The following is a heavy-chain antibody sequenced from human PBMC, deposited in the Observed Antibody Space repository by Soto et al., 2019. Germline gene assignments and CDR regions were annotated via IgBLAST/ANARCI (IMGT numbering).Heavy chain of an antibody. D-gene: IGHD6-13*01. CDR2: VYRIGST. J-gene: IGHJ4*02. Sequence: QVRLQESGPGLVKPSGTLALTCAVSGGSISTSNWWSWVRQPPRRGLEWIGEVYRIGSTNYNPSLESRLTISVDKSKNQFSLKLTSVTAADTAVYYCARARATIAAAAIFDCWGQGTLVTVSS. CDR3: ARARATIAAAAIFDC. V-gene: IGHV4-4*02. CDR1: GGSISTSNW.